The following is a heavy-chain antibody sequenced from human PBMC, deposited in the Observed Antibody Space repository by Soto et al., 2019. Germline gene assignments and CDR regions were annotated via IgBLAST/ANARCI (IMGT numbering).Heavy chain of an antibody. J-gene: IGHJ4*02. D-gene: IGHD1-26*01. CDR2: INSDGSST. Sequence: EVQVVESGGGLVQPGGSLRVSCAASGFTFSSYWMHWVRQAPGKGLVWVSRINSDGSSTNYADFVKGRFTISRDNAKNTLYLQLNSLRVEDTAVYYCSRVGGSTWHWGQGTLVTVSS. CDR1: GFTFSSYW. V-gene: IGHV3-74*01. CDR3: SRVGGSTWH.